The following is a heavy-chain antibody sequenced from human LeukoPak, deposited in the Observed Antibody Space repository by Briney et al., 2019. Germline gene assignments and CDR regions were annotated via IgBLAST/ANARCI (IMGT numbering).Heavy chain of an antibody. CDR2: ISSSSSYI. CDR1: GFTFSSYS. V-gene: IGHV3-21*01. D-gene: IGHD6-19*01. J-gene: IGHJ3*02. CDR3: AREARAVAGGAFDI. Sequence: GGSLRLSCAASGFTFSSYSMNWVRQAPGKGLEWVSSISSSSSYIYYADSVKGRFIIYRDNAKNSLYLQMNSLRAEDTAVYYCAREARAVAGGAFDIWGQGTVVTVSS.